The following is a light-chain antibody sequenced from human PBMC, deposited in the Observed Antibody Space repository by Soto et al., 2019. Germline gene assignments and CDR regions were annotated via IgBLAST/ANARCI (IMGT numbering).Light chain of an antibody. V-gene: IGKV1-39*01. CDR3: QQSYSTPRT. J-gene: IGKJ1*01. Sequence: DIQMTQSPSSLSASVGDRVTITCRARQSISSYLNWYQQKPGKAPKLLIYAASSLQSGVPSTFSGSGSGTDFTLTISSLQPEDFATYYCQQSYSTPRTFGQGTKVEIK. CDR2: AAS. CDR1: QSISSY.